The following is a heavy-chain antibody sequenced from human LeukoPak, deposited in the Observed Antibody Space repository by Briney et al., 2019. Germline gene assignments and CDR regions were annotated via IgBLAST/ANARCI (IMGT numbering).Heavy chain of an antibody. J-gene: IGHJ4*02. Sequence: ASVKVSCKSSEYTFTNYYIRWVRQAPGQGLEWMGIINPSGGTTNYAQKFQGRVTMTRDTSTSTVYMELSSLRSEDTAVYYCAREKSSSGLDYWGQGTLVTVSS. V-gene: IGHV1-46*01. D-gene: IGHD6-6*01. CDR1: EYTFTNYY. CDR3: AREKSSSGLDY. CDR2: INPSGGTT.